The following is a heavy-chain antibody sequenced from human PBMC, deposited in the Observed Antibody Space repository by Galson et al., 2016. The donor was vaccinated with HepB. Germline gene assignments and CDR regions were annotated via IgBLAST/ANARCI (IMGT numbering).Heavy chain of an antibody. Sequence: SVKVSCKASGYTFTSYVIHWVRQAPGQRLEWMGWINAGNGNTKYSQKFQGRVTITRDTSASTAYMELSSLRSEGTAVYYCAREYWTYYYDSSGYYFDYWGQGTLVTVSS. CDR1: GYTFTSYV. CDR2: INAGNGNT. D-gene: IGHD3-22*01. V-gene: IGHV1-3*01. CDR3: AREYWTYYYDSSGYYFDY. J-gene: IGHJ4*02.